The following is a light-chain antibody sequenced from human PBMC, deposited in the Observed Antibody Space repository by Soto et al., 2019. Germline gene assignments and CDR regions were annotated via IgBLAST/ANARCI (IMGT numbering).Light chain of an antibody. CDR2: DAS. CDR3: QQYANH. V-gene: IGKV1-33*01. J-gene: IGKJ3*01. Sequence: DIPMTQSPSSLSASVGDRVTITCQASQDISNYLNWYQQKPGKAPKLLIYDASNLETGAPSRFSGSGSGTDFTFTISILQPEDMATYYCQQYANHFGPGTKVDIK. CDR1: QDISNY.